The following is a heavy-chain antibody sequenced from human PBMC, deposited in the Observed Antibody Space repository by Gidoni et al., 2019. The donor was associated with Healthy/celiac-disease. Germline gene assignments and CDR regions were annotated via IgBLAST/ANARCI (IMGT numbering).Heavy chain of an antibody. CDR3: ARDGGRYFDSGSSFFDY. V-gene: IGHV4-31*03. Sequence: QVQLKESGPGLVKPSQTLSLTCTVSGGSVSSGGYYWSWIRQHPGKGLEWIGYIYYSGSTYYNPSLKSRVTISVDTSKNQFSLKLSSVTAADTAVYYCARDGGRYFDSGSSFFDYWGQGTLVTVSS. J-gene: IGHJ4*02. CDR1: GGSVSSGGYY. CDR2: IYYSGST. D-gene: IGHD3-9*01.